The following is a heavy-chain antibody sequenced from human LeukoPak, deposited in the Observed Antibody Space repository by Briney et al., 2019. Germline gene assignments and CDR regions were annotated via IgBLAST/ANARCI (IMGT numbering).Heavy chain of an antibody. CDR2: IYYSGST. V-gene: IGHV4-59*01. D-gene: IGHD5-24*01. Sequence: PSETLSLTCTVSGGSISSYYWSWIRQPPGKGLEWIGYIYYSGSTNYNPSLKSRVTISVDTSKNQFSLKLMYRTAADTAVYYCARETWLQQTGLYYNYIDVWGKGTTVTISS. CDR1: GGSISSYY. CDR3: ARETWLQQTGLYYNYIDV. J-gene: IGHJ6*03.